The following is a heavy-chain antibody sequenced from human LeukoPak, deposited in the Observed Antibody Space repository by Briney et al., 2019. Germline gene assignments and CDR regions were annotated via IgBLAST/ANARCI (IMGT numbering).Heavy chain of an antibody. CDR1: GGAFGSYT. CDR3: ARGHMRFAEEVDAFDI. Sequence: SVKVSCKASGGAFGSYTISWVRQAPGQGLEWMGRIIPILGIANYAQKFQGRVTITADKSTSTAYMELSSLRSDDTAVYYCARGHMRFAEEVDAFDIWGQGTMVTVSS. V-gene: IGHV1-69*02. J-gene: IGHJ3*02. CDR2: IIPILGIA. D-gene: IGHD3-10*01.